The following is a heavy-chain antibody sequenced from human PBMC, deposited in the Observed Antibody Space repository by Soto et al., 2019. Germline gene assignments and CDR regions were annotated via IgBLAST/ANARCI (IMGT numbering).Heavy chain of an antibody. CDR1: GGSFSGYY. D-gene: IGHD3-22*01. V-gene: IGHV4-34*01. CDR3: AREFGSSGYYHKEYLFDY. Sequence: PSETLSLTCAVYGGSFSGYYWSWIRQPPGKGLEWIGEINHSGSTNYNPSLKSRVTISVDTSKNQFSLKLSSVTAEDTAVYYCAREFGSSGYYHKEYLFDYWGQGTLVTVSA. J-gene: IGHJ4*02. CDR2: INHSGST.